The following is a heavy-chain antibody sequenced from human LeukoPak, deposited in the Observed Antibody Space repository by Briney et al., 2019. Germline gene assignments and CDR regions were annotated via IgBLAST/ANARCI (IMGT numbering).Heavy chain of an antibody. J-gene: IGHJ2*01. Sequence: GGSLRLSCAASGFTFSSYDMHWVRQATRKGLEWVSAIGTAGDTYYQSPVKGRFTTSRENAKNSLYLQMNSLRAGDTAVYYCARAPAGNWYFDLWGRGTLVTVSS. CDR2: IGTAGDT. CDR3: ARAPAGNWYFDL. V-gene: IGHV3-13*01. CDR1: GFTFSSYD.